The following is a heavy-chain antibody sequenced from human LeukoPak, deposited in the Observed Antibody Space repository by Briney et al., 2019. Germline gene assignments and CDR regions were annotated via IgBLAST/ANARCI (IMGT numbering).Heavy chain of an antibody. D-gene: IGHD6-13*01. J-gene: IGHJ4*02. V-gene: IGHV3-48*03. CDR2: ISSSGSTI. CDR3: ASFTGYSKSRLDY. Sequence: GGSLRLSCAASGFTFSSYEMNWVRQAPGKGLEWVSYISSSGSTIYYADSVKGRFTISRDNAKNSLYLQMNSLRAEDTAVYYCASFTGYSKSRLDYWGQGTLVTVSS. CDR1: GFTFSSYE.